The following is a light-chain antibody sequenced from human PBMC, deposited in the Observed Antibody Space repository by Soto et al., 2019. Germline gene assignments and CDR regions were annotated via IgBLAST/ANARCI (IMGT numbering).Light chain of an antibody. CDR1: SSNIGNNY. J-gene: IGLJ1*01. CDR3: GTWDSSLSAYV. V-gene: IGLV1-51*01. Sequence: QSVLTQPPSVFAAPGQKVTISCSGSSSNIGNNYVSWYQQLPGTAPKLLIYDNNKRPSGIPDRCSGSKSGTSATLGITGRQTGDEADYYCGTWDSSLSAYVFGTGTKVTVL. CDR2: DNN.